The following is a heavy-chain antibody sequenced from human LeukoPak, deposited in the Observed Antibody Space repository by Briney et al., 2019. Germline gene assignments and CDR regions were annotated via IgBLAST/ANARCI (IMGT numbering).Heavy chain of an antibody. CDR3: ARDGGPRVRGVIITYYYYGMDV. V-gene: IGHV3-33*01. CDR2: IWYDGSNK. CDR1: GFTFSSYG. J-gene: IGHJ6*02. D-gene: IGHD3-10*01. Sequence: GGSLRLSCAASGFTFSSYGMHWVRQAPGKGLEWVAVIWYDGSNKYYADSVKGRFTISRDNSKNTLYLQMNSLRAEDTAVYYCARDGGPRVRGVIITYYYYGMDVWGQGTTVTVSS.